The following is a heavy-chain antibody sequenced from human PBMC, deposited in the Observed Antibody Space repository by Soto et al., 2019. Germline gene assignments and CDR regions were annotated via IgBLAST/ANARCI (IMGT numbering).Heavy chain of an antibody. CDR2: LSGSGTST. V-gene: IGHV3-23*01. D-gene: IGHD6-19*01. CDR3: AKATTNGGWFNPFDS. CDR1: GFSFVNYA. J-gene: IGHJ4*02. Sequence: EVQLLESGGGLVQPGGYLRLSCAASGFSFVNYAMNWVRQAPGQGLEWVSGLSGSGTSTYYADSVKGRFTISRDNSRDTMFLQMNSLTADDTAVYYCAKATTNGGWFNPFDSWGQGALVTVSS.